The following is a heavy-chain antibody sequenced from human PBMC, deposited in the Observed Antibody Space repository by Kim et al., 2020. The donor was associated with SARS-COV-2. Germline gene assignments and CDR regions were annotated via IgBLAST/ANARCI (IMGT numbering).Heavy chain of an antibody. D-gene: IGHD3-10*01. CDR1: GGSISSYY. Sequence: SETLSLTCTVSGGSISSYYWSWIRQPPGKGLEWIGYIYYSGSTNYNPSLKRRVTISVDTSKNQFSLMLSSVTAADTAVYYCAREPLRGGYYYGSGSNDFYYGMDVWGHGTTVTVSS. J-gene: IGHJ6*02. CDR3: AREPLRGGYYYGSGSNDFYYGMDV. V-gene: IGHV4-59*13. CDR2: IYYSGST.